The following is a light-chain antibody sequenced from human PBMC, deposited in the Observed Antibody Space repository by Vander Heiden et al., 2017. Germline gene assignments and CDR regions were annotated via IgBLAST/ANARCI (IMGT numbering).Light chain of an antibody. J-gene: IGLJ2*01. CDR2: DAS. CDR3: QVGDRSTDHVV. CDR1: NIGSKS. V-gene: IGLV3-21*02. Sequence: SYVLPQPPSVSAAPGQTARMTCGGNNIGSKSVHWYQQKPGQAPVLVVYDASDRPSGIPERFSGSNSGNTATLTTSRVVAGDEADYYCQVGDRSTDHVVFGGGTKLTVL.